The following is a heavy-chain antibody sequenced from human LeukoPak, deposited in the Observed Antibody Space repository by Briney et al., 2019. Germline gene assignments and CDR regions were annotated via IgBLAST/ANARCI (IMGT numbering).Heavy chain of an antibody. V-gene: IGHV1-18*01. CDR1: GYTFTSYG. Sequence: GASVTVSCKASGYTFTSYGISWVRQAPGQGLEWMGWISAYNGNTNYAQKFQGRVTMTTDTSTSTAYMDLRSLRSDDTAVYYCARDQGGYSGYRYQYAFDIWGQGTMVTVSS. CDR2: ISAYNGNT. D-gene: IGHD5-12*01. J-gene: IGHJ3*02. CDR3: ARDQGGYSGYRYQYAFDI.